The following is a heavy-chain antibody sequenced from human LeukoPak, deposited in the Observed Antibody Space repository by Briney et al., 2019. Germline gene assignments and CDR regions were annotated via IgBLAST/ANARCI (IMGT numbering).Heavy chain of an antibody. Sequence: EASVKVSCKASGYSFSAYYIHWVRQAPGQGPEWMGWINPTSGDTNYAQKFQDRVTLTRDTSISTAYMELTNLRSDDTVVYFCARPNGDFYNWFDTWGQGTLVTVSS. CDR1: GYSFSAYY. J-gene: IGHJ5*02. CDR3: ARPNGDFYNWFDT. V-gene: IGHV1-2*01. D-gene: IGHD2-21*02. CDR2: INPTSGDT.